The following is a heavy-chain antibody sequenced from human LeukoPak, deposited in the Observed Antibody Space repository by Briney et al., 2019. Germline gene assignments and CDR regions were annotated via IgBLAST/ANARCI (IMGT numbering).Heavy chain of an antibody. Sequence: GGSLRPSCAASGFTFSSYAMSWVRQAPGKGLEWVTAISGSGGSTYYADSVKGRFTISRDNSKNTLYLQMNSLRAEDTAVYYCANSEGYSSAYYYYGMDVWGQGTTVTVSS. CDR2: ISGSGGST. D-gene: IGHD5-18*01. CDR1: GFTFSSYA. V-gene: IGHV3-23*01. J-gene: IGHJ6*02. CDR3: ANSEGYSSAYYYYGMDV.